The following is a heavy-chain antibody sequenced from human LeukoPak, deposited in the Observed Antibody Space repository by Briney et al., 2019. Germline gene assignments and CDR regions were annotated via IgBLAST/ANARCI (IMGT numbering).Heavy chain of an antibody. Sequence: SETLSLTCTVSGGSISSYYWSWIRQPPGKGLEWIGYIYYSGSTNYNPSLKSRVTISVDTSKNQFSLKLSSVTAADTAVYYCARQKSTHYYYGMDVWGQGTTVTVSS. J-gene: IGHJ6*02. CDR2: IYYSGST. CDR3: ARQKSTHYYYGMDV. CDR1: GGSISSYY. V-gene: IGHV4-59*08.